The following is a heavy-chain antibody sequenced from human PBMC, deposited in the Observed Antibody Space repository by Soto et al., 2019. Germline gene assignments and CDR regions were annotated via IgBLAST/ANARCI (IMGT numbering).Heavy chain of an antibody. Sequence: QVQLVQSGTEVKKAGSAVKVSCKTSGYTFTTYGISWIRQAPGQGLEWIAWISVYNGDTNYAQNVQGRVTMTTDTVTTTAYLEVRSLRSDDTAVYYCARVYCGGDCFSGGDFDYWGQGTLVTVS. J-gene: IGHJ4*02. CDR3: ARVYCGGDCFSGGDFDY. CDR1: GYTFTTYG. CDR2: ISVYNGDT. D-gene: IGHD2-21*01. V-gene: IGHV1-18*01.